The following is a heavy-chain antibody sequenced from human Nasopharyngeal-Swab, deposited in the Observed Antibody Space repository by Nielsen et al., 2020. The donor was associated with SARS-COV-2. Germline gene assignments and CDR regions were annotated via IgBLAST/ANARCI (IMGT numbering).Heavy chain of an antibody. D-gene: IGHD1-14*01. CDR3: ARDSGSAFDI. V-gene: IGHV3-30*04. Sequence: GGSLRLSCAASGFTFSSYAMHWVRQAPGKGLEWVAVISYDGSNKYYADSVKGRFTISRDNSKNTLYLQMNSLRAEDTAVYYCARDSGSAFDIWGQGTMVTVSS. CDR2: ISYDGSNK. J-gene: IGHJ3*02. CDR1: GFTFSSYA.